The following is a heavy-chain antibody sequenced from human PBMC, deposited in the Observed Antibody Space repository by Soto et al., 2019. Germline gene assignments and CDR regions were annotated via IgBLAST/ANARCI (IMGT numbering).Heavy chain of an antibody. CDR2: ISSYNGNT. Sequence: ASVKVSCKASGYTFTSYGISWVRQAPGQGLEWMRWISSYNGNTNYAQKLQGRVTMTTDTSTSTAYMELRSLRSDDTAVYYCARVCWAPRVLRLLEWFKNPRAPFDYWSQGTLVTVSS. V-gene: IGHV1-18*01. D-gene: IGHD3-3*01. CDR3: ARVCWAPRVLRLLEWFKNPRAPFDY. CDR1: GYTFTSYG. J-gene: IGHJ4*02.